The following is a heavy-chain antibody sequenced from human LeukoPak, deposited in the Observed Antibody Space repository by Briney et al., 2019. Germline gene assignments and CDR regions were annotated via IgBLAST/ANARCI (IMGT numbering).Heavy chain of an antibody. J-gene: IGHJ6*03. D-gene: IGHD5-18*01. V-gene: IGHV4-34*01. Sequence: SETLSLTCAVYGGSFSGYYWSWIRQPPGKGLEWIGEINHSGSTNYNPSLKSRVTISVDTSKNQFSLKLSSVTAADTAEYYCARGVISNGYLYYYYYMDVWGKGTTVTVSS. CDR2: INHSGST. CDR3: ARGVISNGYLYYYYYMDV. CDR1: GGSFSGYY.